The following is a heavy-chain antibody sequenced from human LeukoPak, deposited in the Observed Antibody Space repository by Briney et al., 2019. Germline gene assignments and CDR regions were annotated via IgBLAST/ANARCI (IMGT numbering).Heavy chain of an antibody. D-gene: IGHD3-22*01. CDR3: ARAGPYYDSSGYYHFDY. Sequence: GGSLRLSCAASGFTFSSYWMSWVRQAPGKGLEWVANIKQDGSEKYYVDSVKGRFTISRDNAKNSLYLQMNSLRAEDTAAYYCARAGPYYDSSGYYHFDYWGQGTLVTVSS. CDR2: IKQDGSEK. V-gene: IGHV3-7*01. J-gene: IGHJ4*02. CDR1: GFTFSSYW.